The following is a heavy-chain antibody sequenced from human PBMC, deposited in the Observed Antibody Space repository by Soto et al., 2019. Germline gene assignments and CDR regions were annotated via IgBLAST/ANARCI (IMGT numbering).Heavy chain of an antibody. CDR3: VHSHVLRWFGFDS. J-gene: IGHJ4*02. CDR2: IYWDDDK. Sequence: QITLKESGPTLVEPTQTLTLTCTFSELSLSTSGVGVGWIRQPPGKALEWLALIYWDDDKRYSPSLKSRLTITKGHPNHPVVLTITNMDPVDTATYYCVHSHVLRWFGFDSWGQGTLVTVPS. CDR1: ELSLSTSGVG. D-gene: IGHD3-10*01. V-gene: IGHV2-5*02.